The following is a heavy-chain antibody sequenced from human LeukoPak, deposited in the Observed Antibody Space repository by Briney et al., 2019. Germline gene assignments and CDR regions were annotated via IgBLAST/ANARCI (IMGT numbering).Heavy chain of an antibody. J-gene: IGHJ3*02. CDR1: GGSISSGFYY. Sequence: SETLSLTCTVSGGSISSGFYYWGWLRQPAGKGLEWIGRIYTGGSTKCNPSLKSRVTISVDTSKSQFSLNLSSVTAADTAVYYCARLLRFDAFDIWGQGTMVAVSS. CDR3: ARLLRFDAFDI. V-gene: IGHV4-61*02. D-gene: IGHD3-3*01. CDR2: IYTGGST.